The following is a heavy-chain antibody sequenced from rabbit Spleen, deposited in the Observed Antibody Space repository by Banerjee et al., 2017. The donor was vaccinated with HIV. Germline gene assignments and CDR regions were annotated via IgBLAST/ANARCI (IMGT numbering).Heavy chain of an antibody. J-gene: IGHJ6*01. Sequence: QSLEESGGDLVKPEGSLTLTCTASGFSFSSRYYMCWVRQAPGKGLEWVACAYAGSSGSTYSATWAKGRFTISKTSSTTVTLQMTSLTAADTATYFCARDTGTSFSTYGMDLWGPGTLVTVS. D-gene: IGHD8-1*01. CDR2: AYAGSSGST. V-gene: IGHV1S40*01. CDR3: ARDTGTSFSTYGMDL. CDR1: GFSFSSRYY.